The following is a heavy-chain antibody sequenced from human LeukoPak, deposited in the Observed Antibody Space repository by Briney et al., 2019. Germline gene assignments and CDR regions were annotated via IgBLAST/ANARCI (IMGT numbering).Heavy chain of an antibody. CDR3: ARGRGGSYYYYYGMDV. V-gene: IGHV4-59*02. CDR2: VYYSGST. J-gene: IGHJ6*02. CDR1: GASVSNYD. D-gene: IGHD2-15*01. Sequence: SETLSLTCTVSGASVSNYDWSWIRQPPGKGLEWIGYVYYSGSTNYNPSLKSRVTISVDTSKNQFSLKLSSVTAGDTAVYYCARGRGGSYYYYYGMDVWGQGTTVTVSS.